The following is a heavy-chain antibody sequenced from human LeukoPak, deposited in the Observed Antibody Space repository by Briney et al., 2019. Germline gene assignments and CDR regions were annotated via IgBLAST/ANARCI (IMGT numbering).Heavy chain of an antibody. CDR3: ARDLYYYDSSGYYNPYGMDV. J-gene: IGHJ6*02. D-gene: IGHD3-22*01. CDR1: GFTFSSYA. Sequence: PGGSLRLSCAASGFTFSSYAMSWVRQAPGKGLEWVSAISGSGGSTYYADSVKGRFTISRDNSKNTLYLQMNSLRAEDTAVYYCARDLYYYDSSGYYNPYGMDVWGQGTTVTVSS. CDR2: ISGSGGST. V-gene: IGHV3-23*01.